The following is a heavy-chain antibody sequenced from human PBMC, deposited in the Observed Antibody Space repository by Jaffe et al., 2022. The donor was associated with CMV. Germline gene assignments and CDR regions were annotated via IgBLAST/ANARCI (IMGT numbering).Heavy chain of an antibody. V-gene: IGHV3-33*01. D-gene: IGHD2-21*02. CDR3: ARPYCGGDCSAKGPMDV. CDR1: GFTFSSYG. Sequence: QVQLVESGGGVVQPGRSLRLSCAASGFTFSSYGMHWVRQAPGKGLEWVAVIWYDGSNKYYADSVKGRFTISRDNSKNTLYLQMNSLRAEDTAVYYCARPYCGGDCSAKGPMDVWGQGTTVTVSS. J-gene: IGHJ6*02. CDR2: IWYDGSNK.